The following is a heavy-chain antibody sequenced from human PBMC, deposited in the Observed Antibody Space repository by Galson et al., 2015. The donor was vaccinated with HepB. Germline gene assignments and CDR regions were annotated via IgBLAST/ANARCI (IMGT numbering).Heavy chain of an antibody. V-gene: IGHV3-30*18. Sequence: SLRLSCAASGFTFSSYGMHWVRQAPGKGLEWVAVISYDGSNKYYADSAKGRFTISRDNSKNTLYLQMNSLRAEDTAVYYCAKDWGTGTGGSSFDYWGQGTLVTVSS. CDR1: GFTFSSYG. CDR3: AKDWGTGTGGSSFDY. CDR2: ISYDGSNK. J-gene: IGHJ4*02. D-gene: IGHD1-1*01.